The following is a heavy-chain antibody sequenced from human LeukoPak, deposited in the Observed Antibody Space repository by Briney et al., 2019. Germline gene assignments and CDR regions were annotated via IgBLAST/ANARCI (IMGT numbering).Heavy chain of an antibody. V-gene: IGHV4-38-2*01. Sequence: PSETLSLTCAVSGYSINSGYCWGWIRQPPRKGLEWIGSIYHSGSTYYNPTLKSRVTISVDTSKNQFSLKLSSVTAADTAVYYCARVATTTNPPQRPFDYWGQGTLVTVSS. CDR2: IYHSGST. J-gene: IGHJ4*02. CDR1: GYSINSGYC. CDR3: ARVATTTNPPQRPFDY. D-gene: IGHD5-12*01.